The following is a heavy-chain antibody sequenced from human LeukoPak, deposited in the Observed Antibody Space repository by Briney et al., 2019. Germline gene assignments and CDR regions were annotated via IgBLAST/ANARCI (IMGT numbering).Heavy chain of an antibody. CDR3: AREEDYGLFDY. J-gene: IGHJ4*02. CDR1: GFTFSSYA. V-gene: IGHV3-21*01. D-gene: IGHD4-17*01. Sequence: PGGSLRLSCAASGFTFSSYAMSWVRQAPGKGLEWVSSISSSSSYIYYADSVKGRFTISRDNAKNSLYLQMNSLRAEDTAVYYCAREEDYGLFDYWGQGTLVTVSS. CDR2: ISSSSSYI.